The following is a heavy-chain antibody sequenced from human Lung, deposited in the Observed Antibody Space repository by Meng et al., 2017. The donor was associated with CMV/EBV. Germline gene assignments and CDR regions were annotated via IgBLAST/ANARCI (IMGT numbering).Heavy chain of an antibody. V-gene: IGHV1-2*02. J-gene: IGHJ3*02. CDR1: GYTFTGYY. CDR2: INSKIGDA. CDR3: ARKVFRASDAFDI. Sequence: SVKVSCXASGYTFTGYYLHWVRQAPGQGLEWMGWINSKIGDANYTQKFQGRVTVTRDTSISTAYMELKRLTYDDTAVYFCARKVFRASDAFDIWGQGTMV.